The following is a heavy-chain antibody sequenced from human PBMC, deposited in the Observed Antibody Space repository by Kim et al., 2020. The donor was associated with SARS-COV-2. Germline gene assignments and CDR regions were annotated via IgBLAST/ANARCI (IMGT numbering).Heavy chain of an antibody. Sequence: GGSLRLSCAASGFTFSSYWMSWVRQAPGKGLEWVANIKQDGSEKYYVDSVKGRFTISRDNAKNSLYLQMNSLRAEDTAVYYCARVLLRPGHYYYMDVWGKGTTVTVSS. V-gene: IGHV3-7*01. CDR1: GFTFSSYW. CDR3: ARVLLRPGHYYYMDV. J-gene: IGHJ6*03. CDR2: IKQDGSEK.